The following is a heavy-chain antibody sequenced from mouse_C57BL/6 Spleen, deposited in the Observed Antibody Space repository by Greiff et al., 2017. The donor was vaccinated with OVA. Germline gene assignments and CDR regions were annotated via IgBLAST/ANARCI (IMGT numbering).Heavy chain of an antibody. CDR2: INPNYGTT. CDR1: GYSFTDYN. V-gene: IGHV1-39*01. J-gene: IGHJ4*01. CDR3: ARGGWTTVVATDYYAMDY. Sequence: EVKLMESGPELVKPGASVKISCKASGYSFTDYNMNWVKQSNGKSLEWIGVINPNYGTTSYNQKFKGKATLTVDQSSSTAYMQLNSLTSEDSAVYYCARGGWTTVVATDYYAMDYWGQGTSVTVSS. D-gene: IGHD1-1*01.